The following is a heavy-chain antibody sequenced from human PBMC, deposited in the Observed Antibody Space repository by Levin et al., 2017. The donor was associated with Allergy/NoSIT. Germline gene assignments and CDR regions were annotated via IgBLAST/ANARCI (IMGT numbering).Heavy chain of an antibody. J-gene: IGHJ6*03. V-gene: IGHV3-21*01. CDR2: ISSSSSYI. Sequence: GGSLRLSCAASGFTFSSYSMNWVRQAPGKGLEWVSSISSSSSYIYYADSVKGRFTISRDNAKNSLYLQMNSLRAEDTAVYYCARDTPESYYYYYYMDVWGKGTTVTVSS. CDR1: GFTFSSYS. CDR3: ARDTPESYYYYYYMDV.